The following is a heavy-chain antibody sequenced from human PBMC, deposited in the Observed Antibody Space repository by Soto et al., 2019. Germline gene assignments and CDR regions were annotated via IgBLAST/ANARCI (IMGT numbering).Heavy chain of an antibody. J-gene: IGHJ6*02. Sequence: SENLSRSCTVSRVSISSGESYWSWIRQPPGKCLEWIGYIYYSGSTYYNPSLKSRIIISIDTSKYQFSLKVGSVTAADTAVYYWASSSLYGMDVWGQGTKVT. CDR1: RVSISSGESY. CDR3: ASSSLYGMDV. CDR2: IYYSGST. V-gene: IGHV4-30-4*01.